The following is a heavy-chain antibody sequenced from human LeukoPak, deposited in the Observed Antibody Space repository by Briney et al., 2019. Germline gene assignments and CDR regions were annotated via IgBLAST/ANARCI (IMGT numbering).Heavy chain of an antibody. Sequence: ASVKVSCXASGYTFTSYYMHWVRQAPGQGLAWMGIINPTGGSTNYAQKFQGRVTMTRDTSTSTVYMELSSLRSEDTAVYYCARAQYYFDSSGDYWGQGTLVTVSS. D-gene: IGHD3-22*01. J-gene: IGHJ4*02. CDR3: ARAQYYFDSSGDY. CDR2: INPTGGST. V-gene: IGHV1-46*03. CDR1: GYTFTSYY.